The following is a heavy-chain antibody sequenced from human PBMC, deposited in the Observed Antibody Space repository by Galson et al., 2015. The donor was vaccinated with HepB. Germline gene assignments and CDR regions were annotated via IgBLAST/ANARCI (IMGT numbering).Heavy chain of an antibody. CDR3: GRGIEVVPDASGMDV. D-gene: IGHD2-2*01. V-gene: IGHV3-74*01. CDR2: IYRDGSRT. CDR1: GFTFTSHW. J-gene: IGHJ6*02. Sequence: SLRLSCAASGFTFTSHWMHWVRQTPGKGLVWVARIYRDGSRTNYADSVKGRFTISRDNAKNTVYLQMSSLGAEDTAVYYCGRGIEVVPDASGMDVWGQGTTVTVSS.